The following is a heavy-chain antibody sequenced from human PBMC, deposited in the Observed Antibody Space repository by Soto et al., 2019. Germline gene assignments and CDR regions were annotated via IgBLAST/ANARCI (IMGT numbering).Heavy chain of an antibody. J-gene: IGHJ4*02. Sequence: GGSLRLSCAASGFTFNSHWMHWVRQAAGKGLVWVSRINPGGSSTSYADSVKGRFTISRDNAKNTMYLQMNSLRAEDTAVYYCARAGGADFWGQGTVVTVSS. CDR2: INPGGSST. D-gene: IGHD3-10*01. CDR1: GFTFNSHW. V-gene: IGHV3-74*01. CDR3: ARAGGADF.